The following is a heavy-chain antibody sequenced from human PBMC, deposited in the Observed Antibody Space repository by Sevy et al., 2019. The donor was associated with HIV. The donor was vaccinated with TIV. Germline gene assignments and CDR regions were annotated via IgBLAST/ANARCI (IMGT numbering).Heavy chain of an antibody. CDR1: GGSVSTDSYY. CDR2: LFYSGST. J-gene: IGHJ4*02. V-gene: IGHV4-61*01. D-gene: IGHD4-17*01. Sequence: SETLSLTCTVSGGSVSTDSYYWSWIRQPPGKGLEWIGYLFYSGSTNYNPSLKSRVTISLETSKNQFSLKLSSVTAADTAVYYCAGCRSPYGDYATGSFDYWGQGALVTVSS. CDR3: AGCRSPYGDYATGSFDY.